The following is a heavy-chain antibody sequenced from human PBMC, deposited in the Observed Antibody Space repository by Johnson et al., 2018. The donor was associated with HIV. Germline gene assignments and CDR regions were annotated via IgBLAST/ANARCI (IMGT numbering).Heavy chain of an antibody. D-gene: IGHD3-10*01. CDR2: INWNGGST. CDR3: ARETHPYYYGSGDPFDAFDI. CDR1: GFTFDDYD. Sequence: VQLVESGGGVVRPGGSLRLSCAASGFTFDDYDMSWVRQAPGKGLEWVSSINWNGGSTGYADSVKGRFTISRDNAKNSLYLQMNSLRAADTALYYCARETHPYYYGSGDPFDAFDIWGQGTIVTVSS. J-gene: IGHJ3*02. V-gene: IGHV3-20*04.